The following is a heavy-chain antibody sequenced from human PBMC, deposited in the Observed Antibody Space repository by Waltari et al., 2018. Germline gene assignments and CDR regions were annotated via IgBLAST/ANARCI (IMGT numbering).Heavy chain of an antibody. D-gene: IGHD1-26*01. CDR3: ARDRIRYGSYYSDAFDI. J-gene: IGHJ3*02. V-gene: IGHV1-69*01. CDR1: GGTFSSYA. Sequence: QVQLVQSGAEVKKPGSSVKVSCKASGGTFSSYAISWVRQVPGQGLEWMGGIIPIFGTANYAQKFQGRVTITADESTSTAYMELSSLRSEDTAVYYCARDRIRYGSYYSDAFDIWGQGTMVTVSS. CDR2: IIPIFGTA.